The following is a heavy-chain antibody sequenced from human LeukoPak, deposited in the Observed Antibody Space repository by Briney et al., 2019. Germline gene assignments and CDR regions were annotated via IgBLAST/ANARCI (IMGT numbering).Heavy chain of an antibody. J-gene: IGHJ6*02. V-gene: IGHV3-66*01. CDR1: GCTVSNNY. Sequence: GGSLRLSCAASGCTVSNNYRSWVRQAPGKGLEWIAVIYSGGSKYYADSVKGRFTISRDNSKNTLYLQMNSLRAEDTAVYYCARVSRDSSGYFTLNYDMDVWGQGPTVTVPS. CDR3: ARVSRDSSGYFTLNYDMDV. CDR2: IYSGGSK. D-gene: IGHD3-22*01.